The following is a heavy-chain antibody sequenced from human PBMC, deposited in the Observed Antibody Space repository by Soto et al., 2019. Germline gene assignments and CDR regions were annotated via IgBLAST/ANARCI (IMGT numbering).Heavy chain of an antibody. J-gene: IGHJ6*02. V-gene: IGHV3-74*01. CDR1: GFAFSTYW. CDR3: ARGATNIYAMDV. Sequence: EVQLVESGGGLVQPGGSLRLSCAASGFAFSTYWMHWVRQAPGKGLLWVARIKFDGSSTYSADSVKGRFTISRDDAKNTLYLQMNGLRVDDTAVYYCARGATNIYAMDVWGQGTTVTVSS. CDR2: IKFDGSST.